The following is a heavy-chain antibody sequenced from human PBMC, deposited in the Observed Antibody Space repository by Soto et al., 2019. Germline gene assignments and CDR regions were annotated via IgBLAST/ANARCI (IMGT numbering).Heavy chain of an antibody. J-gene: IGHJ4*02. CDR3: ASRWASFDY. V-gene: IGHV1-2*02. D-gene: IGHD3-16*01. CDR1: GYTFNDYY. Sequence: QVQLVQSGAEVKKPGASVKVSCQASGYTFNDYYMHWVRQAPGQGPEWMGWIIPSSGDTKYAQKFQGRVTMTRDTSIDTAYMELIRLTFDDTAVYYCASRWASFDYCGQGTLVTVSS. CDR2: IIPSSGDT.